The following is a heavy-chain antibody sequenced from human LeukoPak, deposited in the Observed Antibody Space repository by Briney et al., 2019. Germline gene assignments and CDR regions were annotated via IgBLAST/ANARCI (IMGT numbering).Heavy chain of an antibody. CDR2: ISYDGSNK. CDR1: GFTFSSYA. CDR3: ARVLYSGSYFDY. D-gene: IGHD1-26*01. Sequence: PGRSLRLSCAASGFTFSSYAMRWVRQAPGKGLEWVAVISYDGSNKYYADSVKGRFTISRDNSKNTLYLQMNSLRAEDTAVYYCARVLYSGSYFDYWGQGTLVTVSS. V-gene: IGHV3-30-3*01. J-gene: IGHJ4*02.